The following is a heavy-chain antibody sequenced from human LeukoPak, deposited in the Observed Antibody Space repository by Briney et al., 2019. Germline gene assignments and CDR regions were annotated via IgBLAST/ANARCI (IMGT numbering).Heavy chain of an antibody. Sequence: PSETLSLTCAVYGGSFSGYYWSWIRQPPGKGLEWTGEINHSGSTNYNPSLKSRVTISVDTSKNQFSLKLSSVTAADTAVYYCARGAGHYYDSSGYYDGTSNWFDPWGQGTLVTVSS. CDR3: ARGAGHYYDSSGYYDGTSNWFDP. V-gene: IGHV4-34*01. CDR1: GGSFSGYY. CDR2: INHSGST. J-gene: IGHJ5*02. D-gene: IGHD3-22*01.